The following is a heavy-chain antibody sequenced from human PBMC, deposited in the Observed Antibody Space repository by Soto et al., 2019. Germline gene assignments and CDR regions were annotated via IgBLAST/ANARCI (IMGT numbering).Heavy chain of an antibody. V-gene: IGHV1-58*01. D-gene: IGHD6-6*01. CDR3: VAFLYSSSFSGWNRNWFDP. J-gene: IGHJ5*02. Sequence: SVKVSCKASGFTFTSSAVQWVRQARGQRLEWIGWIVVGSGNTNYAQKFQERVTITRDMSTSTAYMELSSLRSEDTAVYYCVAFLYSSSFSGWNRNWFDPWGQGTLVTVSS. CDR1: GFTFTSSA. CDR2: IVVGSGNT.